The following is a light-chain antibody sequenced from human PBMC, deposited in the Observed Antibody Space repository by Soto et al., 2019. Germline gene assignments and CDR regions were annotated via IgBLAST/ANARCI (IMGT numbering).Light chain of an antibody. Sequence: DIVLTQSPATLSLSPGERATLSCRPSQSVSSYLAWYQQKPGQAPRLLIYDASNRATGIPARFSGSGSGTDFTLTISSLEPEDFAVYYCQQRSNWPPWTFGQGTKVDIK. CDR3: QQRSNWPPWT. V-gene: IGKV3-11*01. CDR2: DAS. CDR1: QSVSSY. J-gene: IGKJ1*01.